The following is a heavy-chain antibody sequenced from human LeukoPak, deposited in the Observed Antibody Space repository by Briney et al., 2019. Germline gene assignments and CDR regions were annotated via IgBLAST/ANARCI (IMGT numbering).Heavy chain of an antibody. CDR3: ARQEYYYGSGSYHPPYYFDY. CDR2: IYYSGST. CDR1: GGSIITSSYY. J-gene: IGHJ4*01. Sequence: SETLSLTCTVSGGSIITSSYYWGWIRQPPGKGLEWIGSIYYSGSTYYNPSLESRVTISVDTSKNQFSLKLSSVTAADTAVYYCARQEYYYGSGSYHPPYYFDYWGQEPWSPSPQ. D-gene: IGHD3-10*01. V-gene: IGHV4-39*01.